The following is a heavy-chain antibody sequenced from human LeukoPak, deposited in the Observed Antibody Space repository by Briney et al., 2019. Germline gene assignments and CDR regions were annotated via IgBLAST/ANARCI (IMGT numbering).Heavy chain of an antibody. D-gene: IGHD3-3*01. CDR2: INPNSGGT. Sequence: ASVKVSCKASGYTFTGYYMHWVRQAPGQGLEWMGWINPNSGGTNYAQKFQGRVTMTRDMSTSTVYMELSSLRSEDTAVYYCARPYDFWSGYSDWGQGTLVTVSS. J-gene: IGHJ4*02. CDR1: GYTFTGYY. V-gene: IGHV1-2*02. CDR3: ARPYDFWSGYSD.